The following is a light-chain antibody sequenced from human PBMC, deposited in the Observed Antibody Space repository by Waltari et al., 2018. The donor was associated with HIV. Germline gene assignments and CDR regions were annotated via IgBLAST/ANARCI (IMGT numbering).Light chain of an antibody. J-gene: IGLJ1*01. Sequence: QTALTQPASVSGSPGQSVTISCSGPSIDISSYSQVSWYRLPPEKAPKLLMFDFNLRPSGLSYRFSGSKSGITASLTISGLQPEDEADYYCSSYTSYSRFVFGTGTKVTV. CDR2: DFN. CDR3: SSYTSYSRFV. V-gene: IGLV2-14*01. CDR1: SIDISSYSQ.